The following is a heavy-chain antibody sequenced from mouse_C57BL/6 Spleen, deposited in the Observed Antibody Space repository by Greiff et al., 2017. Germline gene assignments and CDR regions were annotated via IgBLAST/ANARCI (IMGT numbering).Heavy chain of an antibody. J-gene: IGHJ4*01. V-gene: IGHV1-52*01. CDR3: AIRNYYGDAMDY. D-gene: IGHD1-1*01. Sequence: QVQLQQPGAELVRPGSSVKLSCQVSGYTFTSYWMHWVKQRPIQGLEWIGNIDPSDSDTHYNQKFTDKATLTVDKSASTAYMQHSSLTSEDSAVYYCAIRNYYGDAMDYWGQGTSVTVSS. CDR2: IDPSDSDT. CDR1: GYTFTSYW.